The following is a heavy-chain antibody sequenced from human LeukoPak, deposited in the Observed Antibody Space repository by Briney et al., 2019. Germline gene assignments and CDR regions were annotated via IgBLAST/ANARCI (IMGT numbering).Heavy chain of an antibody. CDR3: ARDASGEYVSSSRIHLDY. V-gene: IGHV3-7*01. CDR1: GFTFSSFW. CDR2: IKQDGSEK. D-gene: IGHD6-6*01. Sequence: PGGSLRLSCAASGFTFSSFWMTWVRQAPGKGLEWVANIKQDGSEKYYVDSVKGRFTISRDNAKNSLYLQMNSLRAEDRAVYYCARDASGEYVSSSRIHLDYWGQGTLVTVSS. J-gene: IGHJ4*02.